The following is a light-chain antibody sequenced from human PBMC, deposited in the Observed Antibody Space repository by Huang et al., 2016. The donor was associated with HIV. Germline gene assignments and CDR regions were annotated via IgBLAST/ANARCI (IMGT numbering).Light chain of an antibody. V-gene: IGKV1-6*01. J-gene: IGKJ2*01. CDR3: LQDYNYPYT. CDR2: ASS. CDR1: QGIRND. Sequence: AIQMTQSPTSLSASVGDRVTITCRASQGIRNDLAWYQQKPGKAPKLLIYASSSLQIGVPSRFSGSGSGTDFTLTINSLQPEDFATYYCLQDYNYPYTFGQGTKLEIK.